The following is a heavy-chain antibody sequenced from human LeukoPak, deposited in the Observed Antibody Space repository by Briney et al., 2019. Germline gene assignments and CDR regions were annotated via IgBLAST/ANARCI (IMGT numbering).Heavy chain of an antibody. CDR2: INPNSGGT. J-gene: IGHJ4*02. Sequence: ASVKVSCKASGYTFTGYYTHWVRQAPGQGLEWMGWINPNSGGTNYAQKFQGRVTMTRDTSISTAYMELSRLRSDDTAVYYCASGYSYGYAGPFDYWGQGTLVTVSS. CDR3: ASGYSYGYAGPFDY. CDR1: GYTFTGYY. V-gene: IGHV1-2*02. D-gene: IGHD5-18*01.